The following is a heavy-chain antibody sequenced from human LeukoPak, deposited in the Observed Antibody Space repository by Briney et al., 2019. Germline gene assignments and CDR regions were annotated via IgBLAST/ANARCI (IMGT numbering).Heavy chain of an antibody. V-gene: IGHV1-3*01. J-gene: IGHJ5*02. Sequence: GASVKVSCKASGYTFTSYAMHWVRQAPGQRLEWMGWINAGNGNTKYSQKFQGRVTITRDTSASTAYMELSSLRSEDAAVYYCARAGAPWIQLWLRSWFDPWGQGTLVTVSS. CDR2: INAGNGNT. CDR1: GYTFTSYA. CDR3: ARAGAPWIQLWLRSWFDP. D-gene: IGHD5-18*01.